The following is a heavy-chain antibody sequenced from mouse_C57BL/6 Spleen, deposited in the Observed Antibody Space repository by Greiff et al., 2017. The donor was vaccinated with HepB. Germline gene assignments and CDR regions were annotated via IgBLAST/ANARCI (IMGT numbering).Heavy chain of an antibody. CDR3: ARDRGMDY. V-gene: IGHV5-4*01. J-gene: IGHJ4*01. CDR1: GFTFSSYA. Sequence: DVKVEESGGGLVKPGGSLKLSCAASGFTFSSYATSWVRQTPEKRLEWVATISDGGSYTYYPDNVKGRFTISRDNAKNNLYLHMSHLKSEDTAMYYCARDRGMDYWGQGTSVTVSS. CDR2: ISDGGSYT.